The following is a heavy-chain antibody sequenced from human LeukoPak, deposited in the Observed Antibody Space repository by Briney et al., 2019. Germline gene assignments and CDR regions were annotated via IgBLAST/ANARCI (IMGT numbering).Heavy chain of an antibody. CDR1: GFEFSTST. CDR2: IKSKTDGGTT. V-gene: IGHV3-15*01. CDR3: TTDVGSGGSCYSVCYYYYMDV. Sequence: PGGSLRLSCVDSGFEFSTSTMNWVRQAPGKGLEWVGRIKSKTDGGTTDYAAPVKGRFTISRDDSKNTLYLQMNSLKTEDTAVYYCTTDVGSGGSCYSVCYYYYMDVWGKGTTVTVSS. J-gene: IGHJ6*03. D-gene: IGHD2-15*01.